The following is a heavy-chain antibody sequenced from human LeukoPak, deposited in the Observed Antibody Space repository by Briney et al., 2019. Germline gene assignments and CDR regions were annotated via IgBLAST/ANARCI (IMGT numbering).Heavy chain of an antibody. CDR1: GGSISSGDYY. D-gene: IGHD4-11*01. V-gene: IGHV4-30-4*01. CDR2: IYYSGNA. CDR3: ARVSTVTKDFGY. J-gene: IGHJ4*02. Sequence: IPSETLSLTCTVSGGSISSGDYYWSWIRQPPGKGLEWIGYIYYSGNAYYNPSLKSRVTISVDTSKNQFSLKLNSVTAADTAVYYCARVSTVTKDFGYWGQGTLVTVSS.